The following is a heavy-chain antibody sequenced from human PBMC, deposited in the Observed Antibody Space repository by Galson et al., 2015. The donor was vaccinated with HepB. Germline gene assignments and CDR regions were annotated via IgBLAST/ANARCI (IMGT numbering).Heavy chain of an antibody. CDR3: ARGWGWPFDYYMDV. V-gene: IGHV1-8*01. D-gene: IGHD6-19*01. CDR1: GSTFTSYD. CDR2: MNPNSGNT. J-gene: IGHJ6*03. Sequence: SVKVSCKASGSTFTSYDINWVRQATGQGLEWMGWMNPNSGNTGYAQKFQGRVTMTRNTSISTAYMELSSLRSEDTAVYYCARGWGWPFDYYMDVWGKGTTVTVSS.